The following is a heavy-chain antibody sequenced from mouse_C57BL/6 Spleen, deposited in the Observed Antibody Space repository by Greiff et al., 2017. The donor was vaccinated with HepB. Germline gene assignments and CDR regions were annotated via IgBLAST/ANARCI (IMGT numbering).Heavy chain of an antibody. Sequence: QVQLQQPGAELVMPGASVKLSCKASGYTFTSYWMHWVKQRPGQGLEWIGEIDPSDSYTNYNPKFKGKSTLTVDKFSSTAYMQLSGLTSEDSAVYYCARGGIRREYAMDYWGQGTSVTVAS. V-gene: IGHV1-69*01. D-gene: IGHD2-12*01. CDR3: ARGGIRREYAMDY. J-gene: IGHJ4*01. CDR2: IDPSDSYT. CDR1: GYTFTSYW.